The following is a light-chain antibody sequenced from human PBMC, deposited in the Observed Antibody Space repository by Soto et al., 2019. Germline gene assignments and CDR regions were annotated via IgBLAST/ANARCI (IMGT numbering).Light chain of an antibody. CDR2: GAS. V-gene: IGKV3-15*01. CDR3: QQYNNWPWT. Sequence: ILMTQSQATLSVSPGERVTLSCRSSQSVSDNLAWFQQKPGQGPRLLIYGASTRATGIPARFSGSGSGTDFTLTISSLQSEDFAVYYCQQYNNWPWTFGQGTKVAIK. J-gene: IGKJ1*01. CDR1: QSVSDN.